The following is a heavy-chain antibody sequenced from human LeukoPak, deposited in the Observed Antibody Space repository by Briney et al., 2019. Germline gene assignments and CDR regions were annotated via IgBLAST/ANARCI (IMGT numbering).Heavy chain of an antibody. V-gene: IGHV4-59*06. CDR3: ARTLSGYYTQTFDY. Sequence: SETLSLTCTVSGGSINYYYWMWIRQPPGKGLEWIGYIYYSGSTYYNPSLKSRVTISVDTSKNQFSLKLSSVTAADTAVYYCARTLSGYYTQTFDYWGQGTLVTVSS. CDR1: GGSINYYY. CDR2: IYYSGST. D-gene: IGHD3-22*01. J-gene: IGHJ4*02.